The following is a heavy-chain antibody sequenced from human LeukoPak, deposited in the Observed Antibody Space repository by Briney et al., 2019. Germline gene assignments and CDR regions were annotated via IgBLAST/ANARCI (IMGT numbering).Heavy chain of an antibody. D-gene: IGHD3-9*01. V-gene: IGHV4-39*02. CDR1: GGSISSSNYY. J-gene: IGHJ4*02. CDR3: AREPGPLTGYDY. Sequence: SETLSLTCTVSGGSISSSNYYWGWIRQPPGKGLEWIGSIYYSGITYYNPSLKSRVTISVETSNNQFSLKLSSVTAADTAMYYCAREPGPLTGYDYWGQGTLVTVSS. CDR2: IYYSGIT.